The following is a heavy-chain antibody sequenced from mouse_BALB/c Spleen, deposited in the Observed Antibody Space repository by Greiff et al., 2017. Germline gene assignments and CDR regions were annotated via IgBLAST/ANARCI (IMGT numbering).Heavy chain of an antibody. CDR2: IRNKANGYTT. Sequence: EVKLVESGGGLVQPGGSLRLSCATSGFTFTDYYMSWVRQPPGKALEWLGFIRNKANGYTTEYSASVKGRFTISRDNAKNNLYLQMSSLKSEDTAMYYCARGWSRGAMDYWGQGTSVTVSS. CDR3: ARGWSRGAMDY. J-gene: IGHJ4*01. CDR1: GFTFTDYY. D-gene: IGHD2-3*01. V-gene: IGHV7-3*02.